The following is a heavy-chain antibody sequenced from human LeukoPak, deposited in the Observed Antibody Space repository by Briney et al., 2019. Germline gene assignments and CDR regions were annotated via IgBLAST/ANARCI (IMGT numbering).Heavy chain of an antibody. J-gene: IGHJ3*02. CDR3: ARLPYTMVRGVDYAFDI. V-gene: IGHV1-2*02. Sequence: ASVKVSCKASGYTFTGYYMHWVRQAPGQGLEWMGWISPNSGGTNYAQKFQGRVTITRDTSISTAYMGLSRPRSDDTAVYFCARLPYTMVRGVDYAFDIWGQGTMVTVSS. CDR2: ISPNSGGT. D-gene: IGHD3-10*01. CDR1: GYTFTGYY.